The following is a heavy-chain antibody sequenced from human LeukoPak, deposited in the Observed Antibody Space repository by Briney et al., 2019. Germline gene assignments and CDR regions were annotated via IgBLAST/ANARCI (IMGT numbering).Heavy chain of an antibody. Sequence: SETLSLTCAVYGGSFSGYYWSWIRQPPGKGLEWIGYISYSGSTYYSPSLKSRVALSVDTSKNQFSLKLSSVTAADTAVYFCARDLSGKDAFDIWGQGTMVTVSS. D-gene: IGHD3-3*01. CDR2: ISYSGST. CDR3: ARDLSGKDAFDI. V-gene: IGHV4-30-4*01. J-gene: IGHJ3*02. CDR1: GGSFSGYY.